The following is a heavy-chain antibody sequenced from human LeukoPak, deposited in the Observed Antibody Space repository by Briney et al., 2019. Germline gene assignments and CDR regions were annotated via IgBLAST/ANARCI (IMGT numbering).Heavy chain of an antibody. CDR1: GFTFRAYA. J-gene: IGHJ6*03. CDR3: AKGDYGDYDEPHYYFYYMEV. D-gene: IGHD4-17*01. CDR2: IRFDGTKR. Sequence: GSLRLSCAASGFTFRAYAMHWVRQAPGKGLEWVAFIRFDGTKRYYGNSVRGRFTISRDTSKNMMYLQMNSLRAEDTAVYYCAKGDYGDYDEPHYYFYYMEVWGKGTTVTVSS. V-gene: IGHV3-30*02.